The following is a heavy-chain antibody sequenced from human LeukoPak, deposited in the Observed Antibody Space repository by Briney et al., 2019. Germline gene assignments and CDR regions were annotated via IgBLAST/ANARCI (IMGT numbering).Heavy chain of an antibody. V-gene: IGHV1-18*01. J-gene: IGHJ4*02. D-gene: IGHD4-11*01. Sequence: ASVKVSCKASGYTFTSYGISWVRQAPGQGLEWLGWIAPKTGNTNYFQKFQARVTMTADTSTSTVFMELRSLTFDDSAVYYCARDASAYNWGQGTLVTVS. CDR3: ARDASAYN. CDR1: GYTFTSYG. CDR2: IAPKTGNT.